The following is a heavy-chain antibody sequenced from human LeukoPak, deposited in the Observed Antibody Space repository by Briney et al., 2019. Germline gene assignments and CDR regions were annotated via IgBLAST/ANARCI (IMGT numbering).Heavy chain of an antibody. CDR3: ASGPYSRYYYYYMDV. CDR1: GGSISSYY. CDR2: IYYSGST. Sequence: PSETLSLTCTVSGGSISSYYWSWIRQPPGKGLEWIGYIYYSGSTNYNPSLKSRVTISVDTSKNQFSLKLSSVTAADTAVYYCASGPYSRYYYYYMDVWGKGTTVTVSS. J-gene: IGHJ6*03. D-gene: IGHD2-21*01. V-gene: IGHV4-59*01.